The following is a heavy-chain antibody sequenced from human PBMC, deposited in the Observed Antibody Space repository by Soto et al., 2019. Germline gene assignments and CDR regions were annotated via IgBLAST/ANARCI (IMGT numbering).Heavy chain of an antibody. CDR1: GGSIGSDGYY. V-gene: IGHV4-31*03. CDR2: IYYSGNT. D-gene: IGHD6-13*01. J-gene: IGHJ6*04. Sequence: SETLSLTCTVSGGSIGSDGYYWSWIRQHPGKGLEWIGYIYYSGNTYYNPSLKRRVTISVNTTKNQFSLKLSSVTAAVMVLDYCARDWYSRAYHSNGTDVWGKGTTVTVAS. CDR3: ARDWYSRAYHSNGTDV.